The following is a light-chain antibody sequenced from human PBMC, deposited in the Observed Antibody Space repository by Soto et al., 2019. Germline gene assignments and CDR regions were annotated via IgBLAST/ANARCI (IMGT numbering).Light chain of an antibody. J-gene: IGLJ1*01. Sequence: QSVLTQPPSVSGAPGQRVTISCTGSSSNIGAGYDVHGYQQLPGTAPKLLIYGNSNRPSGVPDRFSGSKSGTSASLAITGLQAEDEADYYCQSYDSSLSGPSYVFGTGTKVTVL. CDR2: GNS. V-gene: IGLV1-40*01. CDR3: QSYDSSLSGPSYV. CDR1: SSNIGAGYD.